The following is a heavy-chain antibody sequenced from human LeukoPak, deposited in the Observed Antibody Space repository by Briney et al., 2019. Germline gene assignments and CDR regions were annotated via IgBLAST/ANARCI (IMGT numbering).Heavy chain of an antibody. CDR1: GGTFSSYA. J-gene: IGHJ5*02. D-gene: IGHD5-24*01. CDR3: ARDNSVRDEAWWFNP. Sequence: ASVKVSRKASGGTFSSYAISWVRQAPGQGLEWMGGIIPIFGTANYAQKFQGRVTITADESTSTAYMELSSLRSEDTAVYYCARDNSVRDEAWWFNPWGQGTLVTVSS. CDR2: IIPIFGTA. V-gene: IGHV1-69*13.